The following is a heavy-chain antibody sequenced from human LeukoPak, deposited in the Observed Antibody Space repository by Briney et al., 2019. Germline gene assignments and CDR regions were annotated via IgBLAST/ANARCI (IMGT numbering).Heavy chain of an antibody. CDR3: ARSSGWNDAFDI. J-gene: IGHJ3*02. V-gene: IGHV4-59*01. CDR1: GGSISSYY. D-gene: IGHD6-19*01. CDR2: IYYSGST. Sequence: ASETLSLTCTVSGGSISSYYWSWIRQPPGKGLEWIGYIYYSGSTNYNPSLKSRVTISVDTSKNQFSLKLSSVTAADTAVYYCARSSGWNDAFDIWGQGTMVTVSS.